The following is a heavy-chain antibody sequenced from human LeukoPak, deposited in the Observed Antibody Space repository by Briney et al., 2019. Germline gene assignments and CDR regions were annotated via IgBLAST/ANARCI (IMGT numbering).Heavy chain of an antibody. D-gene: IGHD2-2*01. CDR1: GFTFSSYG. J-gene: IGHJ3*02. Sequence: PGGSLRLSCAASGFTFSSYGMHWVRQAPGKGLEWVAVISYDGSNKYYANSVKGRFTISRDNSKNTLYLQMNSLRAEDTAVYYCAKPNCSSTSCYYGDAFDIWGQGTMVTVSS. V-gene: IGHV3-30*18. CDR3: AKPNCSSTSCYYGDAFDI. CDR2: ISYDGSNK.